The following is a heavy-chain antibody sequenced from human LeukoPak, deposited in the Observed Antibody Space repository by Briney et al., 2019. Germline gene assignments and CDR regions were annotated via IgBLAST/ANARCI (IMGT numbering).Heavy chain of an antibody. J-gene: IGHJ4*02. V-gene: IGHV1-18*01. CDR2: ISAYNGNT. D-gene: IGHD2-15*01. CDR1: GYTFTSYG. Sequence: GASVKVSCKASGYTFTSYGISWVRQAPGQGLEWMGWISAYNGNTNYAQKLQGRVTMTTDTSTSTAYMELRSLRSDDTAVYYCARLYCSGGSCYSGIADCDYWGQGTLVTVSS. CDR3: ARLYCSGGSCYSGIADCDY.